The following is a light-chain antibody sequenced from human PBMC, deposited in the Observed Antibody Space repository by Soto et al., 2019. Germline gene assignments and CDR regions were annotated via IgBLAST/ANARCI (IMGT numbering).Light chain of an antibody. V-gene: IGLV2-23*02. CDR2: EVT. J-gene: IGLJ1*01. CDR3: FSYAGDSVYV. Sequence: QSVLKQPASVSGSPRQSITISCTGTNSDVGSYNLVSWFQQHPGKAPKLVIYEVTKRPSGVSDRFSGSKSGNTASLTISGLQAEDEADYYCFSYAGDSVYVFGTGT. CDR1: NSDVGSYNL.